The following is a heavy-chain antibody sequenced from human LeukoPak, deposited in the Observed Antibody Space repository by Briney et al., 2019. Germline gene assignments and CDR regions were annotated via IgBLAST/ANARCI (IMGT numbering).Heavy chain of an antibody. CDR2: ISSSSSYI. CDR1: GFTFSSYS. Sequence: GGSLRLSCAGSGFTFSSYSMNWVRQAPGKGLEWVSCISSSSSYIYYADSVKGRFTTSRDNAKNSLYLQMNSLRAEDTAVYYCATSPVYSYGHPYYFDYWGQGTLVTVSS. J-gene: IGHJ4*02. D-gene: IGHD5-18*01. CDR3: ATSPVYSYGHPYYFDY. V-gene: IGHV3-21*01.